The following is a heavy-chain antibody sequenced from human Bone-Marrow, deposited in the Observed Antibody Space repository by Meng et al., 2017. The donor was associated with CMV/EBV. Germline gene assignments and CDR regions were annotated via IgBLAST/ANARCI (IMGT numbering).Heavy chain of an antibody. CDR3: ARDLTGELYYFDY. V-gene: IGHV3-53*01. CDR1: GFTVSSNY. Sequence: GGSLRLSCAASGFTVSSNYMSWVRQAPGKGLEWVSVIYSGGNTYYADSVKGRFTISRDNPKNTLYLQMNSLRAEDTAVYYCARDLTGELYYFDYWGQGTLVTVSS. J-gene: IGHJ4*02. D-gene: IGHD7-27*01. CDR2: IYSGGNT.